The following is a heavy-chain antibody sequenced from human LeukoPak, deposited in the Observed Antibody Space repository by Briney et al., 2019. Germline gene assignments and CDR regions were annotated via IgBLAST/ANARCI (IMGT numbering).Heavy chain of an antibody. CDR2: IYNSGST. CDR3: ARLEAAAGPYHYYYGMDV. CDR1: XGSLSTXX. D-gene: IGHD6-13*01. Sequence: LTXXXXXGSLSTXXWSXXRQXPXXXXXXIRXIYNSGSTNYSPSLRSRVTISVDTSKNQFSLKLSSVTAADTAVYYCARLEAAAGPYHYYYGMDVWGQGTTVTVSS. J-gene: IGHJ6*02. V-gene: IGHV4-59*08.